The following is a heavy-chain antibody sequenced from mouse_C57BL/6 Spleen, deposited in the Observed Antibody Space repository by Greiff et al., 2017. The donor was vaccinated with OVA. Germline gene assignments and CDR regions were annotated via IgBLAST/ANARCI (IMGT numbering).Heavy chain of an antibody. CDR1: GYTFTIYW. CDR2: IDPSDSET. D-gene: IGHD1-1*01. J-gene: IGHJ4*01. CDR3: ARDYGSGDYAMDY. Sequence: QVQLQQPGAELVRPGSSVKLSCKASGYTFTIYWMHWVKQRPIQGLEWIGNIDPSDSETHYNQKFKDKATLTVDKSSSTAYMQLSSLTSEDSAVYYCARDYGSGDYAMDYWGQGTSVTVSS. V-gene: IGHV1-52*01.